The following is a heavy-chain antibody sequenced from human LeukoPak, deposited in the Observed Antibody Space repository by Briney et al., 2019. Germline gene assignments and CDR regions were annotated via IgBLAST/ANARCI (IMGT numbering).Heavy chain of an antibody. CDR3: ARHIAPGYNSGWYFDY. CDR1: GGTFSSYA. J-gene: IGHJ4*02. D-gene: IGHD5-12*01. Sequence: ASVKVSCKASGGTFSSYAISWVRQAPGQGLEWMGGIIPIFGTANYAQKFQGRVTITADESTSTAYMGLSSLRSEDTAVYYCARHIAPGYNSGWYFDYWGQGTLVTVSS. CDR2: IIPIFGTA. V-gene: IGHV1-69*01.